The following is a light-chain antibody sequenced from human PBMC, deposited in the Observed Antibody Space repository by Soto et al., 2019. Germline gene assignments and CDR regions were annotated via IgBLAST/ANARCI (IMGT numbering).Light chain of an antibody. CDR1: SGHSSYA. V-gene: IGLV4-69*01. Sequence: QPVLTQSPSASASLGASVKLTCTLSSGHSSYAIAWHQQQPEKGPRYLMKLNSDGSHSKGDGIPDRFSGSSSGAERYLTISTRQSADEADYYCQTWGTGEVFGGGTKLTVL. CDR3: QTWGTGEV. J-gene: IGLJ2*01. CDR2: LNSDGSH.